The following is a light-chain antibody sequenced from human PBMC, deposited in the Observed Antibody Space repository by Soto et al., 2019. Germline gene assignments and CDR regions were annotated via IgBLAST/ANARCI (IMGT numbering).Light chain of an antibody. V-gene: IGKV1-5*01. CDR2: DAS. CDR3: QQYNSYSGT. Sequence: DIQMTQSPSTLSASVGDRVTITCRASQSISNWLAWYQQKPGKAPKIMIYDASSLGSGVPSRFSGSGSGTEFTLTISSLQPDDFATYYCQQYNSYSGTFGQGTKVEI. CDR1: QSISNW. J-gene: IGKJ1*01.